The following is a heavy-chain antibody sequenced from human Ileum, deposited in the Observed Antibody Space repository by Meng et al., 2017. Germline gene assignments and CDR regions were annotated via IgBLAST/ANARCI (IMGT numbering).Heavy chain of an antibody. CDR1: GDSVSSDSGA. V-gene: IGHV6-1*01. CDR2: TFYRCKWND. D-gene: IGHD6-19*01. J-gene: IGHJ4*02. Sequence: QVHLAQSMHGVAKPSQTLSLTCAISGDSVSSDSGACNWIRQSPSRGLEWLGRTFYRCKWNDDFAESVKSRITITTDTSKNQFSLQLNSVTPEDTAVYYCARGWYSSGFHSWGQGTLVTVSS. CDR3: ARGWYSSGFHS.